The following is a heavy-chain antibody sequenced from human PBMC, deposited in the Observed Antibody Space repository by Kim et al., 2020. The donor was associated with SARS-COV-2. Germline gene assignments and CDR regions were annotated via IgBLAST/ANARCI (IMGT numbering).Heavy chain of an antibody. J-gene: IGHJ6*02. CDR2: MTK. CDR3: EGYYFGMDV. Sequence: MTKTYADSVKGRFTISRDSATNTLYLQMNSLRAEDTAVYYCEGYYFGMDVWGQGTTVTVSS. V-gene: IGHV3-74*01.